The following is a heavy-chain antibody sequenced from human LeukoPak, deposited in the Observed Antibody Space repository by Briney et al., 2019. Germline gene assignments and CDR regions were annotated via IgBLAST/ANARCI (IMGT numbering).Heavy chain of an antibody. V-gene: IGHV3-11*01. J-gene: IGHJ3*02. CDR2: ISNSGNTI. D-gene: IGHD4-11*01. CDR1: GFIFSDYY. Sequence: GRSLRLSCAVSGFIFSDYYMTWIRQAPGKGLEWIAYISNSGNTIYYTDSVRGRFTISRENAKNSLYLQMNSLRAEDTAMYYCARDSAPTVRFAFDIWGQGTMVTVSS. CDR3: ARDSAPTVRFAFDI.